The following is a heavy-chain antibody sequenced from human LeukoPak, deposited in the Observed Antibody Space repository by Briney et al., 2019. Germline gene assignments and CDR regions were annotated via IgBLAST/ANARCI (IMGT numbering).Heavy chain of an antibody. J-gene: IGHJ4*02. CDR2: INWNGGNT. Sequence: GGSLRLSCAASGFTFDDYGMSWVRQGPGKGLEWVSGINWNGGNTGYADSVKGRFTIFRDNAKNSLYLEMDSLRVEDTALYYCAGRRVLDASFDYWGQGTLVTVSS. D-gene: IGHD3-16*01. CDR1: GFTFDDYG. CDR3: AGRRVLDASFDY. V-gene: IGHV3-20*04.